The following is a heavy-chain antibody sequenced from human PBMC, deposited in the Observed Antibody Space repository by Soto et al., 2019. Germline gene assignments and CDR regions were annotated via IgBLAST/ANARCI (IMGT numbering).Heavy chain of an antibody. CDR3: AHTDENYFDY. Sequence: SGPTLVNPTQTLTLTCTFSGFSLSTSGVGVGWIRQPPGKALEWLALIYWNDAKRYSPSLKSRLTITKDTSKNQVVLTMTKMGPVDTATYYWAHTDENYFDYWGQGTLVTVSS. J-gene: IGHJ4*02. CDR2: IYWNDAK. V-gene: IGHV2-5*01. CDR1: GFSLSTSGVG. D-gene: IGHD4-17*01.